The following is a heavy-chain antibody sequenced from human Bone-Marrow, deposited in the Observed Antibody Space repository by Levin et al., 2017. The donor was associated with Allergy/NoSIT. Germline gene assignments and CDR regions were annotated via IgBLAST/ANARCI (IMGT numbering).Heavy chain of an antibody. CDR3: ARRGDIVVVLAARERPFDD. D-gene: IGHD2-2*01. CDR1: GFTFSNFA. CDR2: ICGSGGCP. V-gene: IGHV3-23*01. J-gene: IGHJ4*02. Sequence: GGSLRLSCAASGFTFSNFAMSWVRQAPGKGLEWVSAICGSGGCPYYADSVKGRFTISRDNSKNTLYLQMNSLRAEDTAVYFCARRGDIVVVLAARERPFDDWGQGTLVTVSS.